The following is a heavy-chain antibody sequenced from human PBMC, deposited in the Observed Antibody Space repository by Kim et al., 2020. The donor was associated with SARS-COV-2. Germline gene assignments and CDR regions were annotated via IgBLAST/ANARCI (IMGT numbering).Heavy chain of an antibody. CDR3: ARDREWGSWHPYGMDV. D-gene: IGHD6-13*01. J-gene: IGHJ6*02. V-gene: IGHV1-69*04. Sequence: KFQGRVTITADKSTSTAYMELSSLRSEDTAVYYCARDREWGSWHPYGMDVWGQGTTVTVSS.